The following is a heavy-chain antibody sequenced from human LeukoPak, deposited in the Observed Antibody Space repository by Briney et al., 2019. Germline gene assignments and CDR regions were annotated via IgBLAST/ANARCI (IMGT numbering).Heavy chain of an antibody. V-gene: IGHV4-61*09. CDR1: GGSISSGSYY. Sequence: SETLSLTCTVSGGSISSGSYYWSWIRQPAGKGLKWIGHIYTTGSTNYNPSLKSRVTISVDTSKTQFSLKLSSVTAADTAVYYCATTGYSSRNYWGQGTLVTVSS. CDR2: IYTTGST. CDR3: ATTGYSSRNY. J-gene: IGHJ4*02. D-gene: IGHD6-13*01.